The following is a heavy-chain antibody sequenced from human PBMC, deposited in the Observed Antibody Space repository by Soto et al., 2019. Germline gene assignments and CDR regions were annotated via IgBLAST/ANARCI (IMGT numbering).Heavy chain of an antibody. V-gene: IGHV3-23*01. Sequence: EVQLLESGGGLVQPGGSLRLSCAASGFTFSSYDMSWVRQTPGKGLEWVSAISDSGGSTYYADSVKGRFTISRDESKNTLDLQMNSLRAEDTAVYYCAKYPVYDFIWARGYFAYGSQGTLVTVAS. J-gene: IGHJ4*02. CDR3: AKYPVYDFIWARGYFAY. CDR2: ISDSGGST. CDR1: GFTFSSYD. D-gene: IGHD3-16*01.